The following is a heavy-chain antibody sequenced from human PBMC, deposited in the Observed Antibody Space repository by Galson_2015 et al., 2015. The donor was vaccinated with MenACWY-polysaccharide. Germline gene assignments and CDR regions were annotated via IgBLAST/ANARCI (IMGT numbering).Heavy chain of an antibody. J-gene: IGHJ4*02. CDR1: GYSFSGYW. D-gene: IGHD3-16*01. CDR3: ARFGGPTFPNHYFDF. V-gene: IGHV5-51*03. Sequence: QSGAEVTKPGESLKVSCKGPGYSFSGYWVGWVRQTPGKGLEWMGIVYPDNSEGRYSPSFQGQVTVSGDKSINTAFLQWISLKGSDTAMYFCARFGGPTFPNHYFDFWGQGTLVTVSS. CDR2: VYPDNSEG.